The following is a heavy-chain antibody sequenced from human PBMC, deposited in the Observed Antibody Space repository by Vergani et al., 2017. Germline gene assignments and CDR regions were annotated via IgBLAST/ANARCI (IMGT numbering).Heavy chain of an antibody. CDR3: AKSLLGGGYDYYYYYYMDV. CDR1: GFTFRTYA. D-gene: IGHD2-15*01. V-gene: IGHV3-23*01. Sequence: EVQLLESGGGLVQPGGSLRLSCAASGFTFRTYAMSWVRQAPGKGLEWVSAISGSGGSTYYADSVKGRFTISRDNSKNTLYLKMNSLRAEDTAVYYCAKSLLGGGYDYYYYYYMDVWGKGTTVTVSS. CDR2: ISGSGGST. J-gene: IGHJ6*03.